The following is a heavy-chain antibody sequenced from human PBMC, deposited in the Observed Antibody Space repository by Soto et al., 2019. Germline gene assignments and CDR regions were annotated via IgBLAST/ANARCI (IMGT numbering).Heavy chain of an antibody. CDR3: ARVVPGAEAWFGP. Sequence: ASVKVSCKTSGYTFSKYGITWVRQAPGQPLEWLGWISLYSDGTNYAQKFQGRVSMTTDTSTTTAYMELRSLRSGDTAVYYCARVVPGAEAWFGPWGQGSRGTVAS. CDR1: GYTFSKYG. V-gene: IGHV1-18*01. CDR2: ISLYSDGT. D-gene: IGHD2-2*01. J-gene: IGHJ5*02.